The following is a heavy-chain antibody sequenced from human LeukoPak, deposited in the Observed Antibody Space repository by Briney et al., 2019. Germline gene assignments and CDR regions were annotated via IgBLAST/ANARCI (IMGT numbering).Heavy chain of an antibody. Sequence: GGSLRLSCAASGFTFSSYGRHWVRQAPGKGLEWVAVIWYDGSNKYYADSVRGRFTISRDKSKNTLYRQMNSLRAEDTAVYYCAKDLRGYSYGYVYWGQGTLVTVSS. CDR3: AKDLRGYSYGYVY. J-gene: IGHJ4*02. V-gene: IGHV3-33*03. D-gene: IGHD5-18*01. CDR2: IWYDGSNK. CDR1: GFTFSSYG.